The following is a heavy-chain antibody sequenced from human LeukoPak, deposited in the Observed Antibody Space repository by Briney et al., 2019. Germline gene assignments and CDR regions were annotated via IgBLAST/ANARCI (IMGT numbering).Heavy chain of an antibody. CDR2: ISASGGST. CDR3: AKPQQMANFDF. V-gene: IGHV3-23*01. CDR1: GFXFSSYA. Sequence: GGSLRLSCAASGFXFSSYAITWVRQAPGKGLEWVSAISASGGSTYYADSVKGRFTISRDNSKNTLYLQMSSLRVEDTAVYYCAKPQQMANFDFWGQGILVTVSS. D-gene: IGHD6-13*01. J-gene: IGHJ4*02.